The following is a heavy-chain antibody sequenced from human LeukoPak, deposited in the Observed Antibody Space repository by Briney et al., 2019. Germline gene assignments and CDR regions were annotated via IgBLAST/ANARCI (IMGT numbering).Heavy chain of an antibody. D-gene: IGHD3-9*01. CDR1: GFTFSNSW. J-gene: IGHJ4*02. CDR3: AKATGYYSGLDY. CDR2: ISGSGGST. Sequence: GGSLRLSCAASGFTFSNSWMSWVRQAPGKGLEWVSTISGSGGSTYYADSVEGRFTISRDNSKNTLYLQMNSLRAEDTALYYCAKATGYYSGLDYWGQGTLVTVSS. V-gene: IGHV3-23*01.